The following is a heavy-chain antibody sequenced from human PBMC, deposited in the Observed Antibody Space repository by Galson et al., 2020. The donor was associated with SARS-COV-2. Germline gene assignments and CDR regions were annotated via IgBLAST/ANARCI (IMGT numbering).Heavy chain of an antibody. D-gene: IGHD3-22*01. CDR2: ISGSGGST. Sequence: GGSLRLSCAASGFTFSSYAMSWVRQAPGKGLEWVSAISGSGGSTYYADSVKGRFTISRDNSKNTLYLQMNSLRAEDTAVYYCAKAHYYYDSSGYRPIGMDVWGQGTTVTVSS. CDR3: AKAHYYYDSSGYRPIGMDV. J-gene: IGHJ6*02. CDR1: GFTFSSYA. V-gene: IGHV3-23*01.